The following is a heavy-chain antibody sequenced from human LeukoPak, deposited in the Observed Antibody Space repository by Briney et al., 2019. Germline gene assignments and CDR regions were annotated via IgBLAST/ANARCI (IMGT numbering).Heavy chain of an antibody. CDR1: GGSFSGYY. J-gene: IGHJ4*02. CDR2: INHSGST. V-gene: IGHV4-34*01. D-gene: IGHD5-12*01. Sequence: SETLSLTCAVYGGSFSGYYWSWIRQPPGKGLEWIGEINHSGSTNYSPSLKSRVTISVDTSKNQFSLKLSSVTAADTAVYYCAGNLSGYGFDYWGQGTLVTVSS. CDR3: AGNLSGYGFDY.